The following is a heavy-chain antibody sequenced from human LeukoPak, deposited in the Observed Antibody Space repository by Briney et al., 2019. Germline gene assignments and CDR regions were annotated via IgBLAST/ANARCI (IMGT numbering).Heavy chain of an antibody. CDR1: GGSFSGYY. D-gene: IGHD3-10*01. CDR2: INHSGST. V-gene: IGHV4-34*01. CDR3: ARGSYASMEVRGVISYYYYMDV. J-gene: IGHJ6*03. Sequence: SETLSLTCAVYGGSFSGYYWSWIRQPPGKGLERIGEINHSGSTNYNPSLKSRVTISVDTSKNQFSLKLSSVTAADTAVYYCARGSYASMEVRGVISYYYYMDVWGKGTTVTVSS.